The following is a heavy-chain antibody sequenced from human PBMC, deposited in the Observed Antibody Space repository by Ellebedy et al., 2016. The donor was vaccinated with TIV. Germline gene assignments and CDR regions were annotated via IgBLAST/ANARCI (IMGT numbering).Heavy chain of an antibody. CDR3: ARGKSNLYRSIVARPYDY. J-gene: IGHJ4*02. V-gene: IGHV3-66*01. CDR1: GFTVSTNY. CDR2: ISSAGTT. Sequence: GESLKISCAASGFTVSTNYMNWVRQAPGKGLEWVSLISSAGTTSYADSVKGRFTISKDNSKNTLTLQMTSLRAEDTAVYYCARGKSNLYRSIVARPYDYWGQGTLVTVSS. D-gene: IGHD6-6*01.